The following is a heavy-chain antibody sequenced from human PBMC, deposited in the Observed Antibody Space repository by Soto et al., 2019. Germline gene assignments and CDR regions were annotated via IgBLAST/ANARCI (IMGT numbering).Heavy chain of an antibody. CDR2: IYYSGST. D-gene: IGHD5-18*01. CDR1: GGSISSSSSY. J-gene: IGHJ4*02. CDR3: ARTHVDTAMATFDY. V-gene: IGHV4-39*01. Sequence: QLQLQESGPGLVKPSETLSLTCTVSGGSISSSSSYWGWIRQPPGKGLEWIGSIYYSGSTYYNPSLKSRVTISVDTSKNQFSLKLSSVTAADTAVYYCARTHVDTAMATFDYWGQGTLVTVSS.